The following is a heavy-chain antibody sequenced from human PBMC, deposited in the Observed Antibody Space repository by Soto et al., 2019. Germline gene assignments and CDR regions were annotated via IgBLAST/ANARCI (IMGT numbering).Heavy chain of an antibody. CDR3: ARDPGDGYPSYFDY. V-gene: IGHV4-31*03. CDR1: GGSISSGGYY. CDR2: IYYSGST. D-gene: IGHD5-12*01. Sequence: SETLSLTCTVSGGSISSGGYYWSWIRQHPGKGLEWIGYIYYSGSTYYNPSLKSRVTISVDTSKNQFSLKLSSVTAADTAVYYCARDPGDGYPSYFDYWGQGTLVTVSS. J-gene: IGHJ4*02.